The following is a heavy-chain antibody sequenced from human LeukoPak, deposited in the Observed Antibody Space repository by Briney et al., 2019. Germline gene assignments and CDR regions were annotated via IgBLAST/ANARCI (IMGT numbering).Heavy chain of an antibody. CDR2: IYHSGST. CDR1: GGSISSSNW. D-gene: IGHD2-2*01. Sequence: PSGTLSLTCAVSGGSISSSNWWTWVRQPPGKGLEWIGEIYHSGSTHYNPSLKSRVAISVDKSKNQLSLKLSSVTAADTAMYYCARIYCSSTSCYYFDYWGQGTLVTVSS. V-gene: IGHV4-4*02. CDR3: ARIYCSSTSCYYFDY. J-gene: IGHJ4*02.